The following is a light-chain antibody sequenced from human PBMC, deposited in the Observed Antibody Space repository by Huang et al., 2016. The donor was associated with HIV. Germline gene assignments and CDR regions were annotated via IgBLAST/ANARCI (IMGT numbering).Light chain of an antibody. CDR1: QRVRGK. CDR2: ATS. CDR3: QQYESWPPLT. Sequence: EIVMTQSPDTLSVSPGERATLSCRASQRVRGKLAWYQQKPGQAPRLLLHATSTRAAGVPARFSGSGSGTEFTLTISSLQSEDCGVYYCQQYESWPPLTFGGGTKVEIK. V-gene: IGKV3-15*01. J-gene: IGKJ4*01.